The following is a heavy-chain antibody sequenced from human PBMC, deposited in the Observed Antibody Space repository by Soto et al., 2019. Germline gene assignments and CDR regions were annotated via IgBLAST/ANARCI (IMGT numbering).Heavy chain of an antibody. V-gene: IGHV4-59*01. Sequence: QVQLQESGPGLVKPSETLSLTCTVSGGSISSYYWSWIRQPPGKGLEWIGYIYYSGSTNYNPSLRRRVTISVDTSKNQFSLKLSSVTAADTAVYYCARAPPPSKGRYGYFDYWGQGTLVTVSS. CDR2: IYYSGST. J-gene: IGHJ4*02. D-gene: IGHD1-20*01. CDR3: ARAPPPSKGRYGYFDY. CDR1: GGSISSYY.